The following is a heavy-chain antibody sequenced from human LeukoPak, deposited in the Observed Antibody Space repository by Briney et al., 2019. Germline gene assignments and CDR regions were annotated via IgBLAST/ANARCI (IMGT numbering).Heavy chain of an antibody. D-gene: IGHD7-27*01. J-gene: IGHJ6*03. CDR3: ARAEKPNWGNYYYYCMDV. CDR2: INPNSGDT. CDR1: GYTFTAYY. Sequence: ASVKVSCKASGYTFTAYYIHWVRQAPGQGLEWKGWINPNSGDTNYAQKFQGRVTMTGDTSISTAYMELSRLRSDDTAVYYCARAEKPNWGNYYYYCMDVWGKGTTVTVSS. V-gene: IGHV1-2*02.